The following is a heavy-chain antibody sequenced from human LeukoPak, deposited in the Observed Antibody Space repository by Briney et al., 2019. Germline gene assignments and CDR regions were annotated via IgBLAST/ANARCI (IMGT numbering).Heavy chain of an antibody. CDR1: GFTFSNHW. J-gene: IGHJ5*02. CDR3: ARDRAGRKPWVEFDP. D-gene: IGHD3-10*01. CDR2: IYTYGDT. Sequence: GGSLRLSCAGPGFTFSNHWRSWVRQAPGRGLEWFSLIYTYGDTHYADSVKGRFTISRVNSTNTVYLEMNSLRPADTAVSFCARDRAGRKPWVEFDPWGQGTLVTVSS. V-gene: IGHV3-66*03.